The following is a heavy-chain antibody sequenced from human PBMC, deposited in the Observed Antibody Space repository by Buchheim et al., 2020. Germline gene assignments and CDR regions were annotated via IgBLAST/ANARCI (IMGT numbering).Heavy chain of an antibody. Sequence: QVQLVESGGGLVKAGGSLRLSCAASGFTFGDYYMSWIRQAPGKGLEWVSCISGSSDSTTYADSVKGRFTISRDNAKTSLYMQMESLSGEDTAVYYCARNSAPPDYWGQGTL. V-gene: IGHV3-11*05. D-gene: IGHD3-10*01. CDR3: ARNSAPPDY. J-gene: IGHJ4*02. CDR1: GFTFGDYY. CDR2: ISGSSDST.